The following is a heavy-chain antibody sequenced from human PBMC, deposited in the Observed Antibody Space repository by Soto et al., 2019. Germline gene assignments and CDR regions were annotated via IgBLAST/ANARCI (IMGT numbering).Heavy chain of an antibody. CDR2: IYYSGST. Sequence: QVQLQQSGPGLVKPSETLSLTCTVSGGSISSYYWSWIRQPPGKGLEWIGYIYYSGSTNYNPSLKRRVTISVDTSKDTSSQKLSSVTAADTAVDSCASVGARLAVAGTGPFDYWGQGTLVTVSS. CDR3: ASVGARLAVAGTGPFDY. V-gene: IGHV4-59*01. CDR1: GGSISSYY. D-gene: IGHD6-19*01. J-gene: IGHJ4*02.